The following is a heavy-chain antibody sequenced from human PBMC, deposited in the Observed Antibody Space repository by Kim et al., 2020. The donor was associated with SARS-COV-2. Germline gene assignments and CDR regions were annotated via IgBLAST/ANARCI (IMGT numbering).Heavy chain of an antibody. Sequence: GGSLRLSCAASGFTFSSYSMNWVRQAPGKGLEWVSSISSSSSYIYYADSVKGRFNISRDNAKNSLYLQMNSLRAEDTAVYYCARESSGYNAFDIWGQGTMVTVSS. CDR1: GFTFSSYS. V-gene: IGHV3-21*01. J-gene: IGHJ3*02. D-gene: IGHD5-12*01. CDR3: ARESSGYNAFDI. CDR2: ISSSSSYI.